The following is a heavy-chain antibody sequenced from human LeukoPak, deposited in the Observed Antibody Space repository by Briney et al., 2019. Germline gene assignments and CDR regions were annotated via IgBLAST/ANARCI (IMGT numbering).Heavy chain of an antibody. D-gene: IGHD1-26*01. CDR1: GFTFSSYE. V-gene: IGHV3-53*01. CDR2: IFTGGST. CDR3: ARAYIMGATRWFDP. J-gene: IGHJ5*02. Sequence: GGSLRLSCAASGFTFSSYETNWVRQAPGKGLQWVSVIFTGGSTYYADSVRGRFTVSRDNSKNILYLQMSGLRAEDTAMYYCARAYIMGATRWFDPWGQGTLVTVSS.